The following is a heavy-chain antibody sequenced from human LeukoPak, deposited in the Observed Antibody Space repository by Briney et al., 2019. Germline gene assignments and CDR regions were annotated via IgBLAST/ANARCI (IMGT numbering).Heavy chain of an antibody. CDR1: GFTFSDYY. CDR3: ARDSPSGYYFKYWYFDL. J-gene: IGHJ2*01. CDR2: ISSSGSTV. D-gene: IGHD3-22*01. V-gene: IGHV3-11*01. Sequence: PGGSLRLSCAASGFTFSDYYMSWIRQAPGKGLEWVSYISSSGSTVYYADSVKGRFTVSRDNAKNSLYLQMNSLRAEDTAVYYCARDSPSGYYFKYWYFDLWGRGTLVTVSS.